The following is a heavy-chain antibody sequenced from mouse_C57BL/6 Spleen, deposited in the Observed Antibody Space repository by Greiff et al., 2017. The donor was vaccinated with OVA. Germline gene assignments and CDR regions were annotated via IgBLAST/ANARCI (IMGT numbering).Heavy chain of an antibody. V-gene: IGHV6-3*01. J-gene: IGHJ2*01. Sequence: EVKVEESGGGLVQPGGSMKLSCVASGFTFSNYWMNWVRQSPEKGLEWVAQIRLKSDNYATHYAESVKGRFTISRDDSKSVVYLQRNNLGDEDTGICYCTGNWDYFDYGGQGTTLTVSS. CDR3: TGNWDYFDY. D-gene: IGHD4-1*01. CDR1: GFTFSNYW. CDR2: IRLKSDNYAT.